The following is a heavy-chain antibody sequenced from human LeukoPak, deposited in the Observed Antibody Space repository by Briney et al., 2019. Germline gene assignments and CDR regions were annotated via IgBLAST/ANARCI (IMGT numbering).Heavy chain of an antibody. CDR2: ISGSGGST. CDR1: GFTFSSYA. Sequence: GGSLRLSCAASGFTFSSYAMSWVRQAPGKGLEWVSAISGSGGSTYYADSVKGRFTISRDNSKNTLYLQMNSLRAEDTAVYYCAKDMGGPAYCGGDCYSRFFQHWGQGTLVTVS. D-gene: IGHD2-21*02. V-gene: IGHV3-23*01. CDR3: AKDMGGPAYCGGDCYSRFFQH. J-gene: IGHJ1*01.